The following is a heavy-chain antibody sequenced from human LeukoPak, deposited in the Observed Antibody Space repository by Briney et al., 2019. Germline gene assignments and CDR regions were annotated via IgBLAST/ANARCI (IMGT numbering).Heavy chain of an antibody. J-gene: IGHJ5*01. CDR1: GFTFSSYE. D-gene: IGHD6-13*01. CDR3: AREPLGAAAGTLDS. Sequence: GGSLRLSCAASGFTFSSYEMNWVRQAPGKGLEWVSYISSSGSTIYYADSVKGRFTISRDNAKNSLYLQVNSLRAEDTAVYYCAREPLGAAAGTLDSWGQGTLVTVSS. V-gene: IGHV3-48*03. CDR2: ISSSGSTI.